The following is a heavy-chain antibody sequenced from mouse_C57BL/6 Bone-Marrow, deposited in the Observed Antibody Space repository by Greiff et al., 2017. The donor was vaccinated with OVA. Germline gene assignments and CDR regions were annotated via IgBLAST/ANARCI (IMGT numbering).Heavy chain of an antibody. CDR1: GFTFSDYY. Sequence: EVQLVESGGGLVQPGGSLKLSCAASGFTFSDYYMYWVRQTPEKRLEWVAYISNGGGSTYYPDTVKGRFTISRDNAKNTLYLQMSLLKSEDTAMYYCARRDYGSNHYFDYWGQGTTLTVSS. CDR2: ISNGGGST. V-gene: IGHV5-12*01. CDR3: ARRDYGSNHYFDY. D-gene: IGHD1-1*01. J-gene: IGHJ2*01.